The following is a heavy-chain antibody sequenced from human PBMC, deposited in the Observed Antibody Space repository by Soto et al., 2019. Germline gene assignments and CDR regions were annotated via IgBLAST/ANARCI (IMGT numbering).Heavy chain of an antibody. CDR1: GDSISSGDYY. D-gene: IGHD6-13*01. Sequence: SETLSLTCTVSGDSISSGDYYWSWIRQPPGKGLEWIGCIYYSGNTYYNPSLKSRFSISVDTSKNQFSLKLSSVTAADTAVYYCARDFKRYSSPLGPLEYWRLGTPVTVSS. CDR3: ARDFKRYSSPLGPLEY. CDR2: IYYSGNT. J-gene: IGHJ4*02. V-gene: IGHV4-30-4*01.